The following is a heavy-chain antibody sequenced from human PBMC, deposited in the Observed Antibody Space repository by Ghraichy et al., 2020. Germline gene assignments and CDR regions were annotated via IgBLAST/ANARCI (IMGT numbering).Heavy chain of an antibody. CDR3: AREEKFASKWFVPY. CDR1: GFTFSSYS. Sequence: GGSLRLSCAGSGFTFSSYSMNWVRQAPGKGLEWISYISSNSYTIYYADSVRGRFTISRDNAKNSLFLQMNSLRDEDTAVYYCAREEKFASKWFVPYWGQGTLVTVSS. D-gene: IGHD3-10*01. CDR2: ISSNSYTI. J-gene: IGHJ4*02. V-gene: IGHV3-48*02.